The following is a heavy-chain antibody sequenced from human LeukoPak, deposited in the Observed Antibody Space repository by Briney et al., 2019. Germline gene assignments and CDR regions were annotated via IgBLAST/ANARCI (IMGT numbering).Heavy chain of an antibody. Sequence: GGSLRLSCAASGFTFSSYAMSWVRQAPGKGLEWVSSISSSSSYIYYADSVKGRFTISRDNAKNSLYLQMNSLRAEDTAVYYCATGVTIFGVVISYYFDYWGQGTLVTVSS. V-gene: IGHV3-21*01. CDR1: GFTFSSYA. CDR2: ISSSSSYI. J-gene: IGHJ4*02. D-gene: IGHD3-3*01. CDR3: ATGVTIFGVVISYYFDY.